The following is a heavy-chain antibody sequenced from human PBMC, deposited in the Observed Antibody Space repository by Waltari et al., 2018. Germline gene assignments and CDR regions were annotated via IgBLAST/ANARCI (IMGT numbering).Heavy chain of an antibody. CDR3: ARVLIHDYGDYPGY. V-gene: IGHV3-21*01. J-gene: IGHJ4*02. CDR1: GFTFSSYS. Sequence: EVQLVESGGVLVKTGGSLSLSCAASGFTFSSYSMNWVRPAPGKGLEWVSSISSSSSYIYYADSVKGRFTISRDNAKNSLYLQMNSLRAEDTAVYYCARVLIHDYGDYPGYWGQGTLVTVSS. D-gene: IGHD4-17*01. CDR2: ISSSSSYI.